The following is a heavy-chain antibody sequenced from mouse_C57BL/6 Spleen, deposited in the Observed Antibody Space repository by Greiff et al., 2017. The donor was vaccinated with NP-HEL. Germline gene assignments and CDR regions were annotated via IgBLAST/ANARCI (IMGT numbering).Heavy chain of an antibody. V-gene: IGHV10-1*01. J-gene: IGHJ1*03. CDR2: IRSKSNNYAT. CDR3: VITTVVATRYFDV. D-gene: IGHD1-1*01. Sequence: EVQRVESGGGLVQPKGSLKLSCAASGFSFNTYAMNWVRQAPGKGLEWVARIRSKSNNYATYYADSVKDRFTISRDDSESMLYLQMNNLKTEDTAMYYCVITTVVATRYFDVWGTGTTVTVSS. CDR1: GFSFNTYA.